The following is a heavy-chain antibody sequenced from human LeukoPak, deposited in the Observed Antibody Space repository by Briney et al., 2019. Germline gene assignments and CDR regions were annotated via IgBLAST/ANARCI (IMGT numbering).Heavy chain of an antibody. D-gene: IGHD1-26*01. J-gene: IGHJ4*02. CDR2: INPSGGST. CDR3: ARDVMGATRLFPFDY. V-gene: IGHV1-46*01. CDR1: GYTFTSYY. Sequence: ASVKVSCKASGYTFTSYYMHWVRQAPGQGLEWMGIINPSGGSTSYAQKFQGRVTMTRDTSTSTVYMELSSLRSEDTAVYYCARDVMGATRLFPFDYWGQGTLVTVSS.